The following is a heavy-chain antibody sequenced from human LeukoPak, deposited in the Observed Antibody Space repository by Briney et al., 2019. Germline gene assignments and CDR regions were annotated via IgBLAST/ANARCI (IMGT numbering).Heavy chain of an antibody. D-gene: IGHD6-19*01. Sequence: SVKVSCKASGYTFTSYGISWVRQAPGQGLEWMGGIIPIFGTANYAQKFQGRVTITTDESTSTAYMELSSLRSEDTAVYYCAGEKRGWSLFDYWGQGTLVTVSS. J-gene: IGHJ4*02. V-gene: IGHV1-69*05. CDR2: IIPIFGTA. CDR3: AGEKRGWSLFDY. CDR1: GYTFTSYG.